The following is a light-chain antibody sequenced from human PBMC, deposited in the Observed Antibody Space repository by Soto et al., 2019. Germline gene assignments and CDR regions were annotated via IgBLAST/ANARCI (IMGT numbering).Light chain of an antibody. CDR3: QRRSNWPQLT. CDR1: QSVSSY. V-gene: IGKV3-11*01. J-gene: IGKJ4*01. CDR2: DAS. Sequence: EIVLTQSPATLSLSPGERATLSCRASQSVSSYLAWYQQKPGQAPRLLIYDASNRATGIPARFSGSGSGTDFTLTISSLEPEDFAVYYCQRRSNWPQLTFGGGTKVEIK.